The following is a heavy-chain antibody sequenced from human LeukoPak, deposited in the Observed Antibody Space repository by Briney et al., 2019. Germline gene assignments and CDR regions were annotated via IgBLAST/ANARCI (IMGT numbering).Heavy chain of an antibody. CDR1: GFTFSSYA. V-gene: IGHV3-23*01. J-gene: IGHJ4*02. Sequence: GGSLRLSCAASGFTFSSYAMNWVRQAPGKGLEWVSTISGSGGSTYYADSVKGRFTISRDNSKNTLYLQMNSLRAEDTAVYYCARPTYYDFWSGSFDYWGQGTLVTVSS. CDR2: ISGSGGST. D-gene: IGHD3-3*01. CDR3: ARPTYYDFWSGSFDY.